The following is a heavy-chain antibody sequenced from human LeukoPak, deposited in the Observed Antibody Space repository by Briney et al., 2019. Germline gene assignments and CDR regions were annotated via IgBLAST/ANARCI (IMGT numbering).Heavy chain of an antibody. Sequence: ASVKVSCMASGYTFTSYGISWVRQAPGQGLEWMGWICAYNGNTNYAQKLQGRVTMTTDTSTSTAYMELRSLRSDDTAVYYCARDSDIVVVPAPGPWGQGTLVTVSS. CDR3: ARDSDIVVVPAPGP. D-gene: IGHD2-2*01. J-gene: IGHJ5*02. CDR2: ICAYNGNT. V-gene: IGHV1-18*01. CDR1: GYTFTSYG.